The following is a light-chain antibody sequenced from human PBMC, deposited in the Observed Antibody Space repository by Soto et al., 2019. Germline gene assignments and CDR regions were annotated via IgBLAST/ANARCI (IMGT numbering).Light chain of an antibody. Sequence: EIVLTQSPATLSLSPGERATLSCRASQSVSSYLAWYQQKPGQAPRLLIYDASNRATGIPARFSGSGSGTDFPLSISSLEPEDFAVYFCQQRSNWPPVFTFGPGTKVYLK. J-gene: IGKJ3*01. CDR3: QQRSNWPPVFT. CDR2: DAS. V-gene: IGKV3-11*01. CDR1: QSVSSY.